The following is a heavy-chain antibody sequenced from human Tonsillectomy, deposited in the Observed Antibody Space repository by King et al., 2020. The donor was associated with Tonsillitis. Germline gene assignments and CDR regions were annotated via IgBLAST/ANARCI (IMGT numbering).Heavy chain of an antibody. V-gene: IGHV3-23*04. Sequence: VQLVESGGGLVQPGGSLRLSCAASGFTFSIYAMSWGRQAPGKGLEWVSAISGGDGSTYYTDSVKGRFTISRDNSKNTLYLQMSSLRVEDTAIYYCARSYCRGTSCYSPFDYWGQGTLVTVSS. CDR1: GFTFSIYA. CDR2: ISGGDGST. J-gene: IGHJ4*02. D-gene: IGHD2-2*01. CDR3: ARSYCRGTSCYSPFDY.